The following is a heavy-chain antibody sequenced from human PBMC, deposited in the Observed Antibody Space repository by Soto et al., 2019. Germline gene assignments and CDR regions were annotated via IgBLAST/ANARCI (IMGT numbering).Heavy chain of an antibody. CDR2: ISAYNGNT. CDR3: ATYPAVDIVATIGDY. D-gene: IGHD5-12*01. V-gene: IGHV1-18*01. J-gene: IGHJ4*02. Sequence: ASVKVSCKASGYTFTSYGISWVRQAPGQGLEWMGWISAYNGNTNYAQKLQGRVTMTTDTSTSTAYMELRSLRSDDTAVYYCATYPAVDIVATIGDYWGQGTLVTVSS. CDR1: GYTFTSYG.